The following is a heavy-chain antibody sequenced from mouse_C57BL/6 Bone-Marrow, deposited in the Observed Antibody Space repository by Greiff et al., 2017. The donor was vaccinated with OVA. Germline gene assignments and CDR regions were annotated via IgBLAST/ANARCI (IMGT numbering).Heavy chain of an antibody. D-gene: IGHD1-2*01. V-gene: IGHV5-4*03. J-gene: IGHJ3*01. Sequence: EVKLVGSGGGLVKPGGSLKLCCAASGFTFSSYAMSWVRQTPEKRLEWVATISDGGSYTYYPDNVKGRFTISRDNAKNNLYLQMSHLKSEDTAMYYCARLTARGFAYWGQGTLVTVSA. CDR2: ISDGGSYT. CDR3: ARLTARGFAY. CDR1: GFTFSSYA.